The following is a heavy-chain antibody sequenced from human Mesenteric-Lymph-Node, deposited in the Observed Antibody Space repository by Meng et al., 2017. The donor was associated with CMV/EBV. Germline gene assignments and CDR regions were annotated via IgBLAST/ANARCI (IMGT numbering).Heavy chain of an antibody. Sequence: GGSLRLSCAASGFTFSTYVMSWVRQAPGKGLEWVSVIYSGGSTYYADSVKGRFTISRDNSKNTLYLQMNSLRAEDTAVYYCAARMVRGVMNYYYGMDVWGQGTTVTVSS. D-gene: IGHD3-10*01. CDR2: IYSGGST. J-gene: IGHJ6*02. CDR1: GFTFSTYV. CDR3: AARMVRGVMNYYYGMDV. V-gene: IGHV3-23*03.